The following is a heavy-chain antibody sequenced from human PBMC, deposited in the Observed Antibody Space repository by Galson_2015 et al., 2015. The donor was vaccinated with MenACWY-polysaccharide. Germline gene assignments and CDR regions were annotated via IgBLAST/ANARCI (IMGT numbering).Heavy chain of an antibody. V-gene: IGHV1-18*01. Sequence: SVKVSCKASGYTFSSYGFSWMRQAPGQGLEWMGWISTDSGDTNYVQSLQDRVTMTTDTSTRTAYMELRSLRSDDTAVYYCARAPPGYGGPDYWGQGTLVAVSS. CDR1: GYTFSSYG. J-gene: IGHJ4*02. CDR2: ISTDSGDT. D-gene: IGHD1-26*01. CDR3: ARAPPGYGGPDY.